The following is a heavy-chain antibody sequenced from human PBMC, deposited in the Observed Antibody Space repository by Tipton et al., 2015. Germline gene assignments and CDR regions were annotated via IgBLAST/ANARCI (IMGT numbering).Heavy chain of an antibody. V-gene: IGHV5-51*01. D-gene: IGHD1-26*01. Sequence: QLVQSGAEVKKPGESLKISCKGSGYIFTSFWIGWVRQMPGKGLEWMGTIYPGDSETRYNQSFQGQVTISADRSITTAYLQCRSLKASDTAMYYCVRRARRVGSHSYPYSFDYWGQGTLVPVSS. J-gene: IGHJ4*02. CDR1: GYIFTSFW. CDR3: VRRARRVGSHSYPYSFDY. CDR2: IYPGDSET.